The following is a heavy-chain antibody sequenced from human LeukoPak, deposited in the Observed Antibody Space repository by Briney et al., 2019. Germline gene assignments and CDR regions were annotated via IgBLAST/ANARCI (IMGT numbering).Heavy chain of an antibody. CDR1: GFTFTSSA. V-gene: IGHV1-58*02. CDR3: AASKPWFGDYYYYYYGMDV. Sequence: ASVNVSCKASGFTFTSSAMQWVRQARGQRLEWIGWIVVGSGNTNYAQKFQERVTITRDMSTSTAYMELSSLRSEDTAVYYCAASKPWFGDYYYYYYGMDVWGQGTTVTVSS. CDR2: IVVGSGNT. J-gene: IGHJ6*02. D-gene: IGHD3-10*01.